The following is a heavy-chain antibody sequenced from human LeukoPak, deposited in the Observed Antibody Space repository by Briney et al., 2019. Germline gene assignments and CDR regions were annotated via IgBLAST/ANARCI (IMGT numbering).Heavy chain of an antibody. CDR1: GFSFNSYW. V-gene: IGHV3-7*01. Sequence: GGSLRLSCAASGFSFNSYWMSWVRQAPGTGLEWVANIRQDGSERYYADSLKGRFTISRDNSKNTLYLQMNSLRAEDTAVYYCAKDLERHIVVVTASAVDYWGQGTLVTVSS. CDR2: IRQDGSER. CDR3: AKDLERHIVVVTASAVDY. J-gene: IGHJ4*02. D-gene: IGHD2-21*02.